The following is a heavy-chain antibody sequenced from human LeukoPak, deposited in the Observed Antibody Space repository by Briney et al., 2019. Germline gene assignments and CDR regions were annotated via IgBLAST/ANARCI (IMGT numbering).Heavy chain of an antibody. D-gene: IGHD6-19*01. J-gene: IGHJ3*02. Sequence: GGSLRLSCAASGFTFSSYSMNWVRQAPGKGLEWVSSISSSSSYIYYADSVKGPFTISRDNAKNSLYLQMNSLRAEDTAVYYCAIDPVAVLTPDAFDIWGQGTMVTVSS. V-gene: IGHV3-21*01. CDR3: AIDPVAVLTPDAFDI. CDR2: ISSSSSYI. CDR1: GFTFSSYS.